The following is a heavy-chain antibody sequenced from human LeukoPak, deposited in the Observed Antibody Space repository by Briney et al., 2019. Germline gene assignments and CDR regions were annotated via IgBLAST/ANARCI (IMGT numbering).Heavy chain of an antibody. D-gene: IGHD3-22*01. CDR2: TSNKANMYTT. Sequence: PGGSLRLSCAASGFTFSDHYMDWVRQAPGKGLEWVGRTSNKANMYTTEYAASVKGRFTISRDDSKNSLYLQMNSLKTEDTAVYYCASYYYDSSGYYFFDYWGQGTLVTVSS. V-gene: IGHV3-72*01. J-gene: IGHJ4*02. CDR3: ASYYYDSSGYYFFDY. CDR1: GFTFSDHY.